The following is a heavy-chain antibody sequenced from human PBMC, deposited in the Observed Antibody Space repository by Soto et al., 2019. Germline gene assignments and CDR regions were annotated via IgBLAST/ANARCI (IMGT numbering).Heavy chain of an antibody. CDR2: ISYDGVNK. Sequence: SLILSCAAPGIPCRRYGMHWVPQAPGKGLEWLAVISYDGVNKYYADSVKGRSTISRDNSKNTVYLQILNMRPEDTAIYYCAKDEYYYSRSGYYIFDSWGQGT. D-gene: IGHD3-22*01. CDR3: AKDEYYYSRSGYYIFDS. CDR1: GIPCRRYG. V-gene: IGHV3-30*18. J-gene: IGHJ4*02.